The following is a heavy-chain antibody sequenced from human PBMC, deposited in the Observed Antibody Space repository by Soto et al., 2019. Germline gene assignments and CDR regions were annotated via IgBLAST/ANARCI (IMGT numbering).Heavy chain of an antibody. D-gene: IGHD3-9*01. J-gene: IGHJ4*02. V-gene: IGHV1-69*13. Sequence: GASVKVSCKASGGTFSSYAISWVRQAPAQGLEWMGGIIPIFGTANYAQKFQGRVTITADESTSTAYMELSSLRSEDTAVYYCASARQYFDWLLPFDYWGQGTLVTVSS. CDR2: IIPIFGTA. CDR1: GGTFSSYA. CDR3: ASARQYFDWLLPFDY.